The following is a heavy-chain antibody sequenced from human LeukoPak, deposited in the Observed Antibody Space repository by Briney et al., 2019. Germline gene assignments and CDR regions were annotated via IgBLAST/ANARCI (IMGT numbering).Heavy chain of an antibody. Sequence: GGSLRLSCAASGFTFSTYSMDWVRQAPGKGLEWVAVITSDGTNEYYADAVKGRFTISRDNSETTLYLHMNSLRVEDTAVYYCARRSGTYHAFDIWGQGTMVTVSS. J-gene: IGHJ3*02. CDR3: ARRSGTYHAFDI. CDR2: ITSDGTNE. CDR1: GFTFSTYS. V-gene: IGHV3-30*03. D-gene: IGHD1-26*01.